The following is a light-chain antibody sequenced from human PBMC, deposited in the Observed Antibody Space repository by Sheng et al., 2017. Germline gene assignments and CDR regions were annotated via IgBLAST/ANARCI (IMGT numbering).Light chain of an antibody. CDR1: QAISTD. CDR3: LQRKSYPIT. Sequence: DIQMTQSPSSLSASVGDRVTITCQASQAISTDLNWYQQKPGKAPNLLIYDASNLKTGVPSTFSGSGSGTHFIFTITSLQPEDFATYYCLQRKSYPITFGQGTRLEIK. V-gene: IGKV1-33*01. J-gene: IGKJ5*01. CDR2: DAS.